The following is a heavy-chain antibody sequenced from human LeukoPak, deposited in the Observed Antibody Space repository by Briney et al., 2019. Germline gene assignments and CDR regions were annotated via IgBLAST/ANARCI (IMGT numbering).Heavy chain of an antibody. CDR3: ARGKRAVAGFGLDY. Sequence: SGTLSLTCAVYGGSFSGYYWSWIRQPPGKGLEWIGEINHSGSTNYNPSLKSRVTISVDTSKNQFSLKLSSVTAADTAVYYCARGKRAVAGFGLDYWGQGTLVTVSS. J-gene: IGHJ4*02. V-gene: IGHV4-34*01. CDR1: GGSFSGYY. CDR2: INHSGST. D-gene: IGHD6-19*01.